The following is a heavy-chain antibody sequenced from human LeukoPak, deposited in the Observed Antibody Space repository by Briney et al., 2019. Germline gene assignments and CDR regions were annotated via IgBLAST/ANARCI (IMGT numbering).Heavy chain of an antibody. CDR1: GFTFSSYS. CDR2: ISSSSSTI. Sequence: GGSLRLSCAASGFTFSSYSMNWVRQAPGKGLEWVSYISSSSSTIYYADPVKGRFTISRDNAKNSLYLQMNSLRAEDTAVYYCARDPYDFWSGYPLYYYGMDVWGQGTTVTVSS. V-gene: IGHV3-48*01. D-gene: IGHD3-3*01. CDR3: ARDPYDFWSGYPLYYYGMDV. J-gene: IGHJ6*02.